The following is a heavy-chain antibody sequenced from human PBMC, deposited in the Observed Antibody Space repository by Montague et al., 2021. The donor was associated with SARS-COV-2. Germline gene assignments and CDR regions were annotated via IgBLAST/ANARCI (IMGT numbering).Heavy chain of an antibody. CDR3: ARVGRQQLVRLSGMDV. J-gene: IGHJ6*02. Sequence: SETLSLTCSVSGHSISSYYWSWIRQSPGKGLEWIGHIYHSGGTIYNSSLNRRVTISLDTSKNQFSLKLSSVTAADTAVYYCARVGRQQLVRLSGMDVWGQGTTVTVSS. D-gene: IGHD6-13*01. CDR2: IYHSGGT. V-gene: IGHV4-59*12. CDR1: GHSISSYY.